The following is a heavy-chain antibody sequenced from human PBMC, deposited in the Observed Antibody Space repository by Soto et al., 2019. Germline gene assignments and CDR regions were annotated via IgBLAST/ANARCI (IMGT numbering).Heavy chain of an antibody. CDR1: GYTFTTYG. CDR3: ARAGLYCSGGSCYFDNWFAP. CDR2: ISAYNGNT. D-gene: IGHD2-15*01. Sequence: QVQLVQSGAEVKKPGASVKVSCKASGYTFTTYGISWVRQAPGQGLEWMGWISAYNGNTNYAQKLQGRVTMTTDTTTSTAYLELRSLNSDDTAVYYCARAGLYCSGGSCYFDNWFAPWGQGTLVTVSS. J-gene: IGHJ5*02. V-gene: IGHV1-18*01.